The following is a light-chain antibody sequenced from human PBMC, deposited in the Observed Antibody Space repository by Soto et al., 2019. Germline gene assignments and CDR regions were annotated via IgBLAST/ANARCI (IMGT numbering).Light chain of an antibody. J-gene: IGLJ2*01. CDR3: CSYAGSYTVV. V-gene: IGLV2-11*01. CDR2: DVS. CDR1: SSDVGGYNY. Sequence: QSVLTQPRSVSGSPGQSVTISCTGTSSDVGGYNYVSWYQQHPGKAPKLMIYDVSKRPSGVPDRFSGSKSGNTAFLTISGLQAEDEADYYCCSYAGSYTVVFGGGTQLTVL.